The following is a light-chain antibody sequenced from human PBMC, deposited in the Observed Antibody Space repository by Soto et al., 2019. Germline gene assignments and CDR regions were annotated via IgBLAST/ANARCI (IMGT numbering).Light chain of an antibody. CDR2: AAS. CDR1: QGISQY. CDR3: QQLNSYPPA. J-gene: IGKJ4*01. V-gene: IGKV1-9*01. Sequence: INFTQATSLHPGSVGDIVTITCRASQGISQYVAWYQQKPGKAPKLLIYAASTLQSGVPSRFSGSGYGTEVTLTSLRLQHEGCAAYPCQQLNSYPPAIGGGTKVDIK.